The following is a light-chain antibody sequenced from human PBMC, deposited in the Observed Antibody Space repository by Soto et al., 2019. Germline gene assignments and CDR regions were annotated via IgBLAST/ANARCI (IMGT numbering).Light chain of an antibody. Sequence: QSALTQPASVSGSPGQSITISCAGSSSDVANYGLVSWYQHHPGKAPKLLIYEGNRRPSGVSNRFSGSKSDNTASLTISGLQAEDEGNYYCCSYAGTSTSVLFGGGTKVTVL. CDR2: EGN. V-gene: IGLV2-23*01. CDR3: CSYAGTSTSVL. J-gene: IGLJ2*01. CDR1: SSDVANYGL.